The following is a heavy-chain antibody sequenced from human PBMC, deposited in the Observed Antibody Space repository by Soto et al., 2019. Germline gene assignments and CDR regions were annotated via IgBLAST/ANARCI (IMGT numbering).Heavy chain of an antibody. CDR1: GFTFRSYT. CDR2: LSSSSSYI. V-gene: IGHV3-21*01. D-gene: IGHD1-1*01. Sequence: GGSLRLSCAASGFTFRSYTMNWVRQAPGKGLEWVSSLSSSSSYIYYADSVKGRFTISRDNAKNSLYLQMNSLRAEETAIYYCEREDEKGRSNLDCFDTWGQGTLVTVSS. J-gene: IGHJ5*02. CDR3: EREDEKGRSNLDCFDT.